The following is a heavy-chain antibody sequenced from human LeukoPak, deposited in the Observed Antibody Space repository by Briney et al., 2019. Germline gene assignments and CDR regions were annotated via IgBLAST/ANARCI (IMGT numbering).Heavy chain of an antibody. D-gene: IGHD3-22*01. CDR3: AREWGLESSGYYYAY. J-gene: IGHJ4*02. V-gene: IGHV1-69*01. CDR1: GGTFSRFT. CDR2: ITPIFGTA. Sequence: SVKVSCKASGGTFSRFTISWVRQAPGQGFEWMGGITPIFGTANFAQKFQGSVSITADESTSTAFMELSSLRSEDTAVYYCAREWGLESSGYYYAYWGQGTLVTVSS.